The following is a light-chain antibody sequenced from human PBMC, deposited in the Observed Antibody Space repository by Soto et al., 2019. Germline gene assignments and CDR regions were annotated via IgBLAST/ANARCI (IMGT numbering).Light chain of an antibody. Sequence: EVVLTQSPGTLSLSPGERATLSCRASQSVSATYLAWYQQKLGQAPRLLIYGASSRATGIPDRFSGSGSGTDFTLNISRLEPEDFAVYYCQQYGNSPRTFGQGTKVEIK. CDR3: QQYGNSPRT. CDR1: QSVSATY. V-gene: IGKV3-20*01. J-gene: IGKJ1*01. CDR2: GAS.